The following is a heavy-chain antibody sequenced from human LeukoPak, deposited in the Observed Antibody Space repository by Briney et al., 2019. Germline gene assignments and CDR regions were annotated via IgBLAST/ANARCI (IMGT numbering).Heavy chain of an antibody. CDR3: AKDRDDSSGYWPLGDI. D-gene: IGHD3-22*01. J-gene: IGHJ4*02. CDR2: ISGSGGST. V-gene: IGHV3-23*01. Sequence: GGSLRLSCAASGFTFSSYAMSWVRQASGKGLEWVSAISGSGGSTYYADSVKGRFTISRDNSKNTLYLQMNSLRAEDTAVYYCAKDRDDSSGYWPLGDIWGQGTLVTVSS. CDR1: GFTFSSYA.